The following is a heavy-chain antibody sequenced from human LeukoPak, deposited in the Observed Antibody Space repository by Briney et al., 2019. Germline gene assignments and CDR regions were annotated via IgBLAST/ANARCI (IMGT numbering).Heavy chain of an antibody. D-gene: IGHD3-10*01. CDR3: ARGRITMVRGATAPGY. J-gene: IGHJ4*02. CDR2: INPNSGGT. CDR1: GYTLTGYY. Sequence: ASVKVSCKASGYTLTGYYMHWVRQAPGQGLEWMGWINPNSGGTNYAQKFQGRVTMTRDTSISTAYMELSRLRSDDTAVYYCARGRITMVRGATAPGYWGQGTLVTVSS. V-gene: IGHV1-2*02.